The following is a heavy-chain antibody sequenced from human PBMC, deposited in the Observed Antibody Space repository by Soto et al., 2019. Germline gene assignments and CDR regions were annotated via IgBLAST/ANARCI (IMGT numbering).Heavy chain of an antibody. V-gene: IGHV1-2*04. J-gene: IGHJ6*02. Sequence: ASVKVSCNASGYTFAGYYMHWVRQAPGQGLEWRGFINPNSGGTNYENQFQGWVTMTRDKSISTAYMELSRLRSDDTAVYYCARDMAVGNYYGSGSPVNYYSCGLHXWGQVTTVTVS. D-gene: IGHD3-10*01. CDR2: INPNSGGT. CDR3: ARDMAVGNYYGSGSPVNYYSCGLHX. CDR1: GYTFAGYY.